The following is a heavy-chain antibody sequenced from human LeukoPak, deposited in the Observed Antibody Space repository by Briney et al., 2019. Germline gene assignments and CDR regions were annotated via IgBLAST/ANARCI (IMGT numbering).Heavy chain of an antibody. D-gene: IGHD3-10*01. Sequence: SETLSLTCTVSGGSISSSSYYWGWIRQPPGKGLEWIGSIYYSGSTYYNPSLKSRVTISVDTSKNQFSLKLSSVTAADTAVYYCATYGSGRPKGDYWGQGTLVTVSS. J-gene: IGHJ4*02. CDR3: ATYGSGRPKGDY. CDR1: GGSISSSSYY. V-gene: IGHV4-39*07. CDR2: IYYSGST.